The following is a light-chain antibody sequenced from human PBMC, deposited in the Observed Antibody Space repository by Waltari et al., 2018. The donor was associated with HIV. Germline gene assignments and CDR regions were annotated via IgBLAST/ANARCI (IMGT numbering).Light chain of an antibody. J-gene: IGLJ1*01. CDR1: SRDVGGYTS. V-gene: IGLV2-11*01. CDR3: CSYAGSYGYV. Sequence: QSALTQPRSVSGSPGPSVTISCTGTSRDVGGYTSVSWYQQHPGKAPKLMICDVSKRPSGVPDRFSGSKSGNTASLTISGLQAEDEADYYCCSYAGSYGYVFGTGTKVTVL. CDR2: DVS.